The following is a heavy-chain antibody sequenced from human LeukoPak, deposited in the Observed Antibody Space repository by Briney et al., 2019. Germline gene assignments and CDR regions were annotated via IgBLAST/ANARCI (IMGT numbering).Heavy chain of an antibody. CDR2: IYYSGST. CDR1: GVSISSSSYY. V-gene: IGHV4-39*07. CDR3: ARGGGSGSSGHHDY. J-gene: IGHJ4*02. D-gene: IGHD3-10*01. Sequence: SETLSLTCTVSGVSISSSSYYWGWLRQPPGKGLEWIGSIYYSGSTYYNPSLKSRVTISVDTSKNQFSLKLSSVTAADTAVYYCARGGGSGSSGHHDYWGQGTLVTVSS.